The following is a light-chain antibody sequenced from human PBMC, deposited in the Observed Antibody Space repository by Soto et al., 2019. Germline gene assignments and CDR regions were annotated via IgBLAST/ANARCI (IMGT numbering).Light chain of an antibody. V-gene: IGLV2-14*01. J-gene: IGLJ1*01. Sequence: QSVQTQPASVSGSPGQSITISCTGTSSDVGGYNYVSWYQQHPGKAPKLMIYEVSNRPSGVSNRFSGSKSGNTASLTISGLQAEDEADYFCNSYGSTSTRYVFGTGTKLTVL. CDR3: NSYGSTSTRYV. CDR1: SSDVGGYNY. CDR2: EVS.